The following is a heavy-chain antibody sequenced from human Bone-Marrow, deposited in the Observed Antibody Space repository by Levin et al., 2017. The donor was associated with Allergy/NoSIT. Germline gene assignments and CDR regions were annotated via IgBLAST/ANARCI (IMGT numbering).Heavy chain of an antibody. Sequence: SETLSLTCTVSGGSISGSSYYWGWIRQPPGKGLEWIGDFSYRGNTYYTPSLESRVAISVDSSKSQVYLRLTSLTAADTAVYSCVGRSGSWNRTAIDSWGQGTLVTVSS. CDR1: GGSISGSSYY. D-gene: IGHD6-13*01. CDR2: FSYRGNT. CDR3: VGRSGSWNRTAIDS. V-gene: IGHV4-39*01. J-gene: IGHJ4*02.